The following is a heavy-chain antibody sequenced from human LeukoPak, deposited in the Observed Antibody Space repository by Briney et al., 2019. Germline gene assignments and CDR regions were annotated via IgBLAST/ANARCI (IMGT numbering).Heavy chain of an antibody. CDR2: IYYSGST. D-gene: IGHD1-1*01. CDR3: AKVGTTGTRWFDP. V-gene: IGHV4-39*07. J-gene: IGHJ5*02. CDR1: GGSISSSSYY. Sequence: SETLSLTCTVSGGSISSSSYYWGWIRQPPGKGLEWIGSIYYSGSTYYNPSLKSRVAISVDKSKNQFSLKLSSVTAADTAVYYCAKVGTTGTRWFDPWGQGTPVTVSS.